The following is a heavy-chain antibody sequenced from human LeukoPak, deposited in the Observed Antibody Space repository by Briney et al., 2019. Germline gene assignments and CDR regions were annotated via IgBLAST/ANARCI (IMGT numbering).Heavy chain of an antibody. CDR2: ISSTGDST. CDR1: GFTFSSYA. J-gene: IGHJ5*02. CDR3: VKDRGSSGWFDS. V-gene: IGHV3-64D*09. Sequence: GGSLRLSCSASGFTFSSYAMHWVRQTPRKGLEHVATISSTGDSTYYADSMKGRFTISRDNSKDTLFLQMSSLRAEDTAVYYCVKDRGSSGWFDSWGQGTLVTVSS. D-gene: IGHD3-22*01.